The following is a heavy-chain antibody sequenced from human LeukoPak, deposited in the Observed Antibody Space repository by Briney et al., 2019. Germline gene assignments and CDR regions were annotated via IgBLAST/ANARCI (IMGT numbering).Heavy chain of an antibody. V-gene: IGHV1-2*02. D-gene: IGHD6-13*01. CDR3: ARSLSNWYSN. J-gene: IGHJ4*02. Sequence: ASLKVSCKASGYTFTGYYMHWVRQAPGQGLEWMGWINPNSGGTNYAQKFQGRVTMTRDTSINTVYMERSRLRADDTAVYYCARSLSNWYSNWGQGTLVTVSS. CDR2: INPNSGGT. CDR1: GYTFTGYY.